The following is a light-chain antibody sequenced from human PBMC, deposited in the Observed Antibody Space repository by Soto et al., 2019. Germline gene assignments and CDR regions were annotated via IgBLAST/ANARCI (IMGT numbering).Light chain of an antibody. CDR1: QSVSIN. J-gene: IGKJ1*01. CDR3: QQYNNWTPWA. V-gene: IGKV3-15*01. CDR2: GAS. Sequence: EIVMTQSPATLSVSPGERATLSCRASQSVSINLAWYQQKPGQAPRLLIYGASTRATGIPARFSGSGSGTEFTLTISSLQSEDFAVYYCQQYNNWTPWAFGQGTKVDIK.